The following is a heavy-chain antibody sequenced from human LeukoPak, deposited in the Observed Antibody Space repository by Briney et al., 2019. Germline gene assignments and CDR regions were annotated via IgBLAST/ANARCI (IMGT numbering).Heavy chain of an antibody. J-gene: IGHJ4*02. CDR3: ARLHFGSGNY. CDR1: GGSISSSSYY. V-gene: IGHV4-39*01. CDR2: IYHSGST. D-gene: IGHD2-15*01. Sequence: SETLSLTCTVTGGSISSSSYYWGWIRQPPGKGLEWIGSIYHSGSTYYNPSLKSRVTISVDTSKNQFSLKLSSVTAADTAVYYCARLHFGSGNYWGQGTLVTVSS.